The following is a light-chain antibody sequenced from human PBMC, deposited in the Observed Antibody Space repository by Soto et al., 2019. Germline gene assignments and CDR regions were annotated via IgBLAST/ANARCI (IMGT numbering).Light chain of an antibody. CDR3: CSYAGTYTFVV. CDR2: DVT. J-gene: IGLJ2*01. Sequence: QSALTQPRSVSGSPRQSVTISCTGTSSDIGGYNYVSWYQQHPGKVPKLMIYDVTKRPSGVPDRFSGSKSGNTASLTISGLQAEDEADYYCCSYAGTYTFVVFGGGTQLTVL. V-gene: IGLV2-11*01. CDR1: SSDIGGYNY.